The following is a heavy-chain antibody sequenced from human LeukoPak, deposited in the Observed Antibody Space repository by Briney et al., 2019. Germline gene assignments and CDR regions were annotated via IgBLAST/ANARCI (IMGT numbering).Heavy chain of an antibody. CDR2: IYYSGNT. V-gene: IGHV4-39*07. D-gene: IGHD4-23*01. Sequence: ASETLSLTCTVSGGSISSSLYYWGWIRQPPGEGLEWIGSIYYSGNTHYNPSLKSRVTISVDTSNNQFSLQLSSVTAADTAVYYCARIWRHITEVASHEYPNASDVWGRGTMVTVSS. CDR1: GGSISSSLYY. J-gene: IGHJ3*01. CDR3: ARIWRHITEVASHEYPNASDV.